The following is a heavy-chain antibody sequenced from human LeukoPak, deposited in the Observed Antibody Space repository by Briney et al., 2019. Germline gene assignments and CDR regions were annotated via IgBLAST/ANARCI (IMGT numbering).Heavy chain of an antibody. Sequence: GGSLRLSCAASGFTFTNYWMSWVRQTPGKGLEWVANIKKDGSEQYYVDSVKGRFTISRDNAKNSVLLQMNSLRVEDTAVYYCARDVKGGNFDYWGQGTLVTVSS. CDR2: IKKDGSEQ. V-gene: IGHV3-7*01. CDR3: ARDVKGGNFDY. D-gene: IGHD3-16*01. J-gene: IGHJ4*02. CDR1: GFTFTNYW.